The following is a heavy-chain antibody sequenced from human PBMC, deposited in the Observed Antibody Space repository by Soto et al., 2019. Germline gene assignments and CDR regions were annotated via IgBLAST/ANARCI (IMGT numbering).Heavy chain of an antibody. Sequence: PGGSLRLSCAASGFTFSSYSMNWVRQAPGKGLEWVSSISSSSSYIYYADSVKGRFTISRDNAKNSLYLQMNSLRAEDTAVYYCARASRVMVRGVLPPYYFDYWGQGTLVTVSS. CDR2: ISSSSSYI. CDR1: GFTFSSYS. J-gene: IGHJ4*02. V-gene: IGHV3-21*01. D-gene: IGHD3-10*01. CDR3: ARASRVMVRGVLPPYYFDY.